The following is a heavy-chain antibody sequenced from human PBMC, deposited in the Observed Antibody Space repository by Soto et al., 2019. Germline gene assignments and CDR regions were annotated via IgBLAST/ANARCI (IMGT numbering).Heavy chain of an antibody. CDR2: IDPSDSYT. CDR1: GYSFTIYW. D-gene: IGHD4-17*01. CDR3: ARRGYGDYYYGMDV. V-gene: IGHV5-10-1*01. Sequence: GESLKISCKGSGYSFTIYWISWVRQMPGKGLEWMGRIDPSDSYTNYSPSFQGHVTISADKSISTAYLQWSSLKASDTAMYYCARRGYGDYYYGMDVWGQGTTVTVSS. J-gene: IGHJ6*02.